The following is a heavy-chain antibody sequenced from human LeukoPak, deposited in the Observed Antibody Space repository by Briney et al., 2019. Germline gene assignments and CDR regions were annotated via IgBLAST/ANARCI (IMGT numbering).Heavy chain of an antibody. CDR1: GFTFSSYA. Sequence: GSLRLSCAASGFTFSSYAMHWVRQAPGKGLEWVAVISYDGSNKYYADSVKGRFTISRDNSKNTLYLQMNSLRAEDTAVYYCARDPQDIVVVVAAKGGYYYGMDVWGQGTTVTVSS. CDR2: ISYDGSNK. J-gene: IGHJ6*02. D-gene: IGHD2-15*01. CDR3: ARDPQDIVVVVAAKGGYYYGMDV. V-gene: IGHV3-30-3*01.